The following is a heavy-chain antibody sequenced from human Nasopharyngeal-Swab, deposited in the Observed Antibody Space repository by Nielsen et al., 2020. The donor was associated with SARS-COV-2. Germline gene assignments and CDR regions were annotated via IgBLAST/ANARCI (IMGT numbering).Heavy chain of an antibody. CDR1: GDSVSSNSAT. J-gene: IGHJ6*02. Sequence: SETLSLTCAISGDSVSSNSATWNWIRQSPSRGLEWLGRTYYRSKWYNDYALTVKSRITINPDTSKHQFSLQLNSVTPEDTAVYYCVRQYSSSSFYHGMDVWGQGTTVTVSS. CDR3: VRQYSSSSFYHGMDV. D-gene: IGHD6-6*01. V-gene: IGHV6-1*01. CDR2: TYYRSKWYN.